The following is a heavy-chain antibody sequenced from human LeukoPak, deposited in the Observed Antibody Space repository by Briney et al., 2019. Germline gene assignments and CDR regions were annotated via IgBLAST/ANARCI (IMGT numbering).Heavy chain of an antibody. CDR1: GFTFSSYA. J-gene: IGHJ4*02. CDR2: ISGSGDNT. V-gene: IGHV3-23*01. CDR3: AKGSYYDSSGSFYFDX. D-gene: IGHD3-22*01. Sequence: GGSLRLSCTASGFTFSSYAMSWVRQAPGKGLEWVSGISGSGDNTYYADSVKGWFTISRDNSKNTLYVQVNSLGTEDTAAYYCAKGSYYDSSGSFYFDXWGXGTLVIVSS.